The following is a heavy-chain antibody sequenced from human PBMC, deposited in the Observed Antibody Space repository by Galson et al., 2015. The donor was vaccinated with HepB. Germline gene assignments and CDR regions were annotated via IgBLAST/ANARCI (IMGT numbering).Heavy chain of an antibody. CDR2: ISYDGSNK. V-gene: IGHV3-30-3*01. Sequence: SLRLSCAASGFTFSSYAMQWVRQAPGKGLEWVAVISYDGSNKDYADSVKGRFTISRDNSKNTLYLQMNSLRAEDTAVYYCARDCGDGYNYDAFDIWGQGTMVTVSS. CDR3: ARDCGDGYNYDAFDI. CDR1: GFTFSSYA. D-gene: IGHD5-24*01. J-gene: IGHJ3*02.